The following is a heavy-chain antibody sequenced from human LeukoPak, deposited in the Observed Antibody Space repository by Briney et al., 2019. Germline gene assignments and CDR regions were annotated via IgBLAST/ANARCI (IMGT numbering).Heavy chain of an antibody. V-gene: IGHV4-59*06. D-gene: IGHD1-1*01. CDR3: AAAPGTTWNY. Sequence: SETLSLTCTVSGGSISSYYWSWIRQPAGKGLEWIGYIYYSGSTYYNPSLKSRVTISVDTSKNQFSLKLSSVTAADTAVYYCAAAPGTTWNYWGQGTLVTVSS. CDR2: IYYSGST. CDR1: GGSISSYY. J-gene: IGHJ4*02.